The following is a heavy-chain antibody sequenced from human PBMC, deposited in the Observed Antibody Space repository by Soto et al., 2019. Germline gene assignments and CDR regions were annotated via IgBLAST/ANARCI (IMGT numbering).Heavy chain of an antibody. J-gene: IGHJ3*02. CDR3: AKDIVVVPAAMSEAFDI. CDR2: ISGSGGST. Sequence: GGSLRLSCAASGFTFSSYAMSWVRQAPGKGLEWVSAISGSGGSTYYADSVKGRFTISRDNSKNTLYLQMNSLRAEDTAVYYCAKDIVVVPAAMSEAFDIWGQGTMVT. D-gene: IGHD2-2*01. CDR1: GFTFSSYA. V-gene: IGHV3-23*01.